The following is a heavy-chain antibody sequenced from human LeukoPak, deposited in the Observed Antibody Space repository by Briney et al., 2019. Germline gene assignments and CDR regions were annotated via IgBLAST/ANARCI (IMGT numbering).Heavy chain of an antibody. Sequence: GASLEISCKASGFNFTAYWIAWVRQLPGKGLEWMGISHPINSDTKYSPSFQGQVTISADKSSSTAYLQWNSLKASDTAMYYCARHQYYYDSSGNYGWFDSWGQGTLVTVSS. CDR1: GFNFTAYW. J-gene: IGHJ5*01. CDR3: ARHQYYYDSSGNYGWFDS. V-gene: IGHV5-51*01. CDR2: SHPINSDT. D-gene: IGHD3-22*01.